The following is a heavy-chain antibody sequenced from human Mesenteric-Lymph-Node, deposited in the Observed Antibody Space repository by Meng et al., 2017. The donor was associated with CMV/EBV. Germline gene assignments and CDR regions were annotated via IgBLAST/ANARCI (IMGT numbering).Heavy chain of an antibody. CDR2: INHSGST. V-gene: IGHV4-34*01. CDR3: ARNWFDP. J-gene: IGHJ5*02. Sequence: SETLSLTCAVYGGSFSGYYWSWIRQPPGKGLEWIGEINHSGSTNYNPSLKSRVTTSVDTSKNQFSLKLSSVTAADTAVYYCARNWFDPWGQGTLVTVSS. CDR1: GGSFSGYY.